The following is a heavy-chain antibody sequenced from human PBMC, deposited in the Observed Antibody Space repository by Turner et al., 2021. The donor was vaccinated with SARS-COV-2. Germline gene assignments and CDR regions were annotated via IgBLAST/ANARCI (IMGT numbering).Heavy chain of an antibody. J-gene: IGHJ6*02. Sequence: EVQLLESGGGLVQPGGSLRLSCVASGFTFGSYAMGWVRQAPGKGLEWVAAISGSGGTTYYADSGKGQFTISRDNSKNTLYLQMNSLRAEDTALYYCAKDQTVATLDYYYSMDVWGQGTTVTVSS. V-gene: IGHV3-23*01. CDR1: GFTFGSYA. D-gene: IGHD4-17*01. CDR2: ISGSGGTT. CDR3: AKDQTVATLDYYYSMDV.